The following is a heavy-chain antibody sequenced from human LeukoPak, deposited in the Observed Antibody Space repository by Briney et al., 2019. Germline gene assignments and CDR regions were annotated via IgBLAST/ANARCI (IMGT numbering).Heavy chain of an antibody. CDR1: GYTLTELS. CDR2: FDPEDGET. V-gene: IGHV1-24*01. J-gene: IGHJ6*02. CDR3: ATVRYTYYYYGMDV. Sequence: ASVKVSFTVSGYTLTELSMHWVRQAPGKGLEWMGGFDPEDGETIYAQKFQGRVTMTEDTSTDTAYMELSSLRSEDTAVYYCATVRYTYYYYGMDVWGRGTTVTVSS. D-gene: IGHD3-9*01.